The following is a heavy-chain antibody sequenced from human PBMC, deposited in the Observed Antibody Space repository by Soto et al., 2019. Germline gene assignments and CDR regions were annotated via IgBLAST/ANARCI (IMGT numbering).Heavy chain of an antibody. CDR2: INPSGGST. Sequence: ASVKVSCKASGYTFTSYYMHWVRQAPGQGLEWMGIINPSGGSTSYAQKFQGRVTMTRDTSTSTVYMELSSLRSEDTAVYYCARESPEGAYGDPFDHWGQGTLVTVSS. J-gene: IGHJ4*02. CDR1: GYTFTSYY. D-gene: IGHD4-17*01. CDR3: ARESPEGAYGDPFDH. V-gene: IGHV1-46*01.